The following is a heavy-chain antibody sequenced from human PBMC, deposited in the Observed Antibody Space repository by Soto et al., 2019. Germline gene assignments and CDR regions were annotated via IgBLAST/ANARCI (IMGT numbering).Heavy chain of an antibody. V-gene: IGHV2-5*02. CDR2: IYWDDDK. D-gene: IGHD4-17*01. Sequence: SGLRGEPAQTLTLTCGFSGFSLSSYGMGVAWIRQPPGKALEWLALIYWDDDKRYSPSLKDRLAISKDTSSNQVVLTITNMDPGDTATYLGAHAGDYDLLTFDRRGRVHLVIV. CDR3: AHAGDYDLLTFDR. CDR1: GFSLSSYGMG. J-gene: IGHJ4*02.